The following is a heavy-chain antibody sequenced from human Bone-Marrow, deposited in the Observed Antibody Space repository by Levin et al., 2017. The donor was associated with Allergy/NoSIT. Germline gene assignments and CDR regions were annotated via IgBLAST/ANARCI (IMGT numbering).Heavy chain of an antibody. J-gene: IGHJ6*03. CDR2: IYTTGST. CDR3: ARDRLASLYYYPMDV. V-gene: IGHV4-61*02. Sequence: PSQTLSLTCSVSGGSISSGRYYFTWVRQSAGKGLEWIGRIYTTGSTNYNPSLESRVTISRDTFKKEVYLTLSSVTAADTAVYYCARDRLASLYYYPMDVWGRGTTVIVSS. CDR1: GGSISSGRYY.